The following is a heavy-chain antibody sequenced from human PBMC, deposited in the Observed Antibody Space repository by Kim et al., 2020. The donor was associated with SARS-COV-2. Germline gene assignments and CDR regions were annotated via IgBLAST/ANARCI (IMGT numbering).Heavy chain of an antibody. CDR2: ISGSGGTT. CDR1: GFTFSTSG. Sequence: GGSLRLSCAAYGFTFSTSGMSWVRQAPDKGLEWVSVISGSGGTTYYSDSGKGRFTISRDNSKNTLSLQMNSLSAEDTAGYYCAKSNSGYYAYLDSWGQGILVTVSS. D-gene: IGHD3-22*01. CDR3: AKSNSGYYAYLDS. J-gene: IGHJ4*02. V-gene: IGHV3-23*01.